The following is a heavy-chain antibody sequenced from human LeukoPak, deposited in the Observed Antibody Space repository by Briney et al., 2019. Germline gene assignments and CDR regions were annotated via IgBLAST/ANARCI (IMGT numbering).Heavy chain of an antibody. CDR1: GFTFSSYG. CDR2: ISYDGSNK. J-gene: IGHJ6*02. V-gene: IGHV3-30*18. CDR3: ANNVVAATLSSAYYYYGMDV. D-gene: IGHD2-15*01. Sequence: GRSLRLSCAASGFTFSSYGMHWVRQAPGKGLEWVAVISYDGSNKYYADSVEGRFTISRDNSKNTLYLQMNSLRAEDTAVYYCANNVVAATLSSAYYYYGMDVWGQGTTVTVSS.